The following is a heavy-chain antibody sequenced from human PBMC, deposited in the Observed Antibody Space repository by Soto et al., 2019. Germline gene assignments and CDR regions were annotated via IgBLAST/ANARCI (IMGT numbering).Heavy chain of an antibody. CDR2: IIPIFGTA. V-gene: IGHV1-69*13. CDR1: GGTFSSYA. CDR3: ARGTLRFLEWSPFDY. Sequence: SVKVSCKASGGTFSSYAISWVRQAPGQGLEWMGGIIPIFGTANYAQKFQGRVTVTADESTSTAYMELSSLRSEDTAVYYCARGTLRFLEWSPFDYWGQGTLVTVSS. J-gene: IGHJ4*02. D-gene: IGHD3-3*01.